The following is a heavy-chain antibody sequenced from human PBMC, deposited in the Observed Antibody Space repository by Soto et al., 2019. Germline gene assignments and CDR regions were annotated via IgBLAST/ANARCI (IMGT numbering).Heavy chain of an antibody. V-gene: IGHV1-46*01. Sequence: ASVKVSCKASGDTFTSYGISWVRQAPGQGLEWMGIINPSGGSTSYAQKFQGRVTMTRDTSTSTVYMELSSLRSEDTAVYYCARDSKWELPDDAFDIWGQGTMVTVSS. CDR3: ARDSKWELPDDAFDI. CDR2: INPSGGST. D-gene: IGHD1-26*01. CDR1: GDTFTSYG. J-gene: IGHJ3*02.